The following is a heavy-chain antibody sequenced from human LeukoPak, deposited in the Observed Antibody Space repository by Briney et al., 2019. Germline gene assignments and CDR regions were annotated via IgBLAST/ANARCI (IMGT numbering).Heavy chain of an antibody. D-gene: IGHD2-15*01. CDR3: AREGYCSGGSCYRGGMDV. Sequence: SETLSLTCTVSGGSISSSSYYWGWIRQPPGKGLEWIGSIYYSGSTYYNPSLKSRVTISVDKSKNQFSLKLSSVTAADTAVYYCAREGYCSGGSCYRGGMDVWGKGTTVTVSS. J-gene: IGHJ6*04. CDR1: GGSISSSSYY. CDR2: IYYSGST. V-gene: IGHV4-39*07.